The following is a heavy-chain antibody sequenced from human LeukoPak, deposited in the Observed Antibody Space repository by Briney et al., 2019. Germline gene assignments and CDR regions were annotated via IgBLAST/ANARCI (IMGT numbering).Heavy chain of an antibody. D-gene: IGHD6-13*01. V-gene: IGHV4-31*03. CDR2: IYYSGST. Sequence: SETLSLTCTVSGGSISSGGYYWSWIRQHPGKGLEWIGYIYYSGSTYYNPSLKSRVTISVDTSKNQFSLKLSSVTAADTVVYYCARENFVRQQQLCWFDPWGQGTLVTVSS. CDR3: ARENFVRQQQLCWFDP. J-gene: IGHJ5*02. CDR1: GGSISSGGYY.